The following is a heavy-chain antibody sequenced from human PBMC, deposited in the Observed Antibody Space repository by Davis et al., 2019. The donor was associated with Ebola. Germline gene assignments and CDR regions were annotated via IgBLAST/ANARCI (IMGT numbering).Heavy chain of an antibody. D-gene: IGHD6-19*01. CDR1: GGSISSSSYY. CDR3: ATHRGYSSGWYWFDP. Sequence: MPSETLSLTCTVSGGSISSSSYYWGWIRQPPGKGLEWIGSIYYSGGTYYNPSLKSRVTISVDTSKNQFSLKLSSVTAADTAVYYCATHRGYSSGWYWFDPWGQGTLVTVSS. CDR2: IYYSGGT. V-gene: IGHV4-39*01. J-gene: IGHJ5*02.